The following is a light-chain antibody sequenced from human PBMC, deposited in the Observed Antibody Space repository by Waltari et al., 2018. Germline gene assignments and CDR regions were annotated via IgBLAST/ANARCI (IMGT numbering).Light chain of an antibody. CDR3: CSYAGSSTHVL. Sequence: QSALTQPASVSGSPGQSITISCTGTSSDFGGYNYVSWYQQYPSKAPKLMIYDVSKRPSGVSNRFSGSKSGNTASLTISGLQAEDEADYYCCSYAGSSTHVLFGGGTKLTVL. CDR1: SSDFGGYNY. J-gene: IGLJ2*01. V-gene: IGLV2-23*02. CDR2: DVS.